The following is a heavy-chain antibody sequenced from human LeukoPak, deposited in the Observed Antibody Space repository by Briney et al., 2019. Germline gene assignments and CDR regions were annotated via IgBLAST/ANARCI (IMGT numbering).Heavy chain of an antibody. J-gene: IGHJ4*02. V-gene: IGHV4-34*01. CDR1: GGSFSGYY. D-gene: IGHD3-3*01. CDR2: INHSGST. Sequence: KTSETLSLTCAVYGGSFSGYYWSWIRQPPGKGLEWIGEINHSGSTNYNPSLKSRVTISVDTSKNQFSLKLSSVTAADTSVYYCARGKISLLWSGYRTFDYWGQGTLVTVSS. CDR3: ARGKISLLWSGYRTFDY.